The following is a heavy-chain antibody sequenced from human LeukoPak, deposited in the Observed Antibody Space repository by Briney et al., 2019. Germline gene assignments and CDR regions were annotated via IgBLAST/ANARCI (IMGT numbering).Heavy chain of an antibody. V-gene: IGHV4-59*08. Sequence: SETLSLTCTVSGGSISDYYWSWIRRPPGKGLEWIGYVYSTGSTNYNPSLKSRVTISVDTPKNQFSLRLRFVTAADTAVYYCARHPYSSNAFDPWGQGTLVTVSS. D-gene: IGHD6-13*01. CDR1: GGSISDYY. J-gene: IGHJ5*02. CDR2: VYSTGST. CDR3: ARHPYSSNAFDP.